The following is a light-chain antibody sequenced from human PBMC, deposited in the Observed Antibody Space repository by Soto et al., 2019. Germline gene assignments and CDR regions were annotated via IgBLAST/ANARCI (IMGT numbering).Light chain of an antibody. CDR2: GNI. V-gene: IGLV1-40*01. Sequence: QAVVTQPPSVSGAPGQRVTISCTGSSSNIGAGYDVHWYQHLPGTAPKLLIYGNINRPSGVPDRFSGSKSGTSASLAITGLQAEDEADYYCQSYDSSVSGSVFGGGTKLTVL. CDR3: QSYDSSVSGSV. J-gene: IGLJ3*02. CDR1: SSNIGAGYD.